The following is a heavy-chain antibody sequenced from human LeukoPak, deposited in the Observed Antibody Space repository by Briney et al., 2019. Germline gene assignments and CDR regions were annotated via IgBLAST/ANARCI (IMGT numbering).Heavy chain of an antibody. V-gene: IGHV4-34*01. CDR2: INHSGST. D-gene: IGHD1-26*01. J-gene: IGHJ4*02. CDR3: ARLRVSGSYLYFFDY. Sequence: KTSETLSLTCAVYGGSFSGYYWSWIRQPPGKGLEWIGEINHSGSTNYNPSLKSRVTISVDTSKNQFTLTLSSVTAADTPVYYCARLRVSGSYLYFFDYWGQGTLVTVSS. CDR1: GGSFSGYY.